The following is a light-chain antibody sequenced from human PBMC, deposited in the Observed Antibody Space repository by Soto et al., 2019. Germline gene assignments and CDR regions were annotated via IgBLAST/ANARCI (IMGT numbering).Light chain of an antibody. CDR2: EVS. J-gene: IGLJ2*01. V-gene: IGLV2-8*01. Sequence: QSALTQPPSASGSPGQSVTISCTGTSSDVGGYNYVSWYQQHPGKAPKLMISEVSKRPSGVPDRFSGSKSGNTASLTVSGLQAEDEADDYCSSFAGNNNLVFGGGTKHTVL. CDR3: SSFAGNNNLV. CDR1: SSDVGGYNY.